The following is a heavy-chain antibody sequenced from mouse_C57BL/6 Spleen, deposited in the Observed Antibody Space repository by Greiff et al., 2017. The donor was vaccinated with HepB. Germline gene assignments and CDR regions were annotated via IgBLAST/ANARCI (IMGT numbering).Heavy chain of an antibody. D-gene: IGHD2-3*01. CDR3: TPGGYYNFDY. V-gene: IGHV1-15*01. CDR2: IDPETGGT. Sequence: QVQLKESGAELVRPGASVTLSCKASGYTFTDYEMHWVKQTPVHGLEWIGAIDPETGGTAYNQKFKGKAILTADKSSSTAYMELRSRTSEDSAVYYCTPGGYYNFDYWGQGTTLTVSS. CDR1: GYTFTDYE. J-gene: IGHJ2*01.